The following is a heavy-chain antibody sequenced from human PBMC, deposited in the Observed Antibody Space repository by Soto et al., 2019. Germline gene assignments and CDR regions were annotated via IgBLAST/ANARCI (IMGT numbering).Heavy chain of an antibody. CDR2: ISGSGGST. CDR1: GFTFSSYA. J-gene: IGHJ4*02. V-gene: IGHV3-23*01. D-gene: IGHD1-26*01. Sequence: EVQLLESGGGLVQPGGSLRLSCAASGFTFSSYAMSWVRQAPGKGLEWVSAISGSGGSTYYADSVKGRFTISRDNSKNTLYLQMNRPRAEDTVVYYCATGPLNEWELQEFDYWGQGTLVTLSS. CDR3: ATGPLNEWELQEFDY.